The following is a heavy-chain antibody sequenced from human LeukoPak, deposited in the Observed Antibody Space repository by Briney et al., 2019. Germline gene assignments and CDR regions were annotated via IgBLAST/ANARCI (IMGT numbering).Heavy chain of an antibody. D-gene: IGHD3-9*01. Sequence: SETLSLTCSVSGYSVSSGFYWGWIRRPPGKGLEWIGTIYHSGSTYYNPSLKSRVTISVDTSKNQFSLKLSSVTAADTAVYYCARGGALRYFDWPSRRPRHFDYWGQGALVTVSS. CDR1: GYSVSSGFY. CDR2: IYHSGST. J-gene: IGHJ4*02. V-gene: IGHV4-38-2*02. CDR3: ARGGALRYFDWPSRRPRHFDY.